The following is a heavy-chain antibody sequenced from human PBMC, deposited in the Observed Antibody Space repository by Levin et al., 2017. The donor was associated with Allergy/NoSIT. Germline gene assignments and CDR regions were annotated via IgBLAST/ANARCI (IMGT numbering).Heavy chain of an antibody. Sequence: RPGGSLRLSCAASGFNFGIFGMHWVRQAPGKGLEWVALIWYDSRDKYYADSVEGRFTISRDNSDNTLYLQMNSLRADDTAIYYCARDLAGIGRAMDVWGQGTTVTVSS. CDR1: GFNFGIFG. CDR2: IWYDSRDK. D-gene: IGHD6-19*01. CDR3: ARDLAGIGRAMDV. J-gene: IGHJ6*02. V-gene: IGHV3-33*01.